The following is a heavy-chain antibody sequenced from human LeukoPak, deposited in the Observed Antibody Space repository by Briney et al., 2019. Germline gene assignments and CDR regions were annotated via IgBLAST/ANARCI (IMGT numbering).Heavy chain of an antibody. CDR3: ARGNCHIHGSYYFYY. J-gene: IGHJ4*02. CDR2: TFYSSKWCN. CDR1: GASGSSKSAA. Sequence: PTLSLTCAISGASGSSKSAAWNWIRQSPSTGIERLGSTFYSSKWCNEYEVSVKSRVTITLDTSRNQFSLHLNSVTPEDTAVYFCARGNCHIHGSYYFYYWGQGILVTVSS. V-gene: IGHV6-1*01. D-gene: IGHD1-7*01.